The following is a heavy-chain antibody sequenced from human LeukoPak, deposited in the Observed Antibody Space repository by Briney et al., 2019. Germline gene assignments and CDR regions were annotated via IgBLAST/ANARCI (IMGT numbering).Heavy chain of an antibody. Sequence: RRSLRLSCAASGFTFTSYGMHWVRQAPGKGLEWVAGISYDRSNKYYADTVKGRFTMSRNNSKNTLYLQMNSLRAEDTAVYYCAKDGDGYVGYWGQGNLVTVSS. J-gene: IGHJ4*02. V-gene: IGHV3-30*18. CDR1: GFTFTSYG. CDR2: ISYDRSNK. CDR3: AKDGDGYVGY. D-gene: IGHD5-24*01.